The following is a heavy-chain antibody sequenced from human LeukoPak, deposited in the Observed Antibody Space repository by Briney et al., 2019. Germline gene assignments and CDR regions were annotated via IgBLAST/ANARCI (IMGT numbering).Heavy chain of an antibody. Sequence: GGSLRLSCAASRFTFSNYGMSWVRQAPGKGLEWVSYISSSGSTIYYADSVKGRFTISRDNAKNSLYLQMNSLRAEDTAVYYCARGGLDYGGIPVSPHFDYWGQGTLVTVSS. CDR3: ARGGLDYGGIPVSPHFDY. J-gene: IGHJ4*02. V-gene: IGHV3-48*04. D-gene: IGHD4-23*01. CDR1: RFTFSNYG. CDR2: ISSSGSTI.